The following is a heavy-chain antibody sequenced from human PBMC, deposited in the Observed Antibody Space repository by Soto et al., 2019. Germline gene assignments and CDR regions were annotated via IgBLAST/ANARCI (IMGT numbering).Heavy chain of an antibody. V-gene: IGHV4-34*01. Sequence: QVQLQQWGAGLLKPSETLSLTCAVYGGSFSGYYWSWIRQPPGKGLEWIGEINHSGSTNYNPSLKSRDTISVDTSKNQFFLKLSSVTAADTAVYYCARRNYPPYYFDYWGQGTLVTVSS. D-gene: IGHD1-7*01. CDR3: ARRNYPPYYFDY. J-gene: IGHJ4*02. CDR1: GGSFSGYY. CDR2: INHSGST.